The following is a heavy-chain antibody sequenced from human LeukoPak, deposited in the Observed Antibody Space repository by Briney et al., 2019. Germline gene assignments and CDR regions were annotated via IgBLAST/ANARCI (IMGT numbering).Heavy chain of an antibody. D-gene: IGHD2-2*01. V-gene: IGHV1-8*01. CDR2: MNPNSGNT. CDR3: ARESCSSTSCYGYYYYGMDV. J-gene: IGHJ6*02. Sequence: ASVKVSCKASGYTFTSYDINWVRQATGQGLEWMGWMNPNSGNTGYAQKFQGRVTMTRNTSISTAYMELSSLRSEDTAVYYCARESCSSTSCYGYYYYGMDVWGQGTTVTVSS. CDR1: GYTFTSYD.